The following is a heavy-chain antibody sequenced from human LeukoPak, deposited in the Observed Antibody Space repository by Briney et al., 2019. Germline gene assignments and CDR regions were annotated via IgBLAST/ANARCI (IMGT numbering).Heavy chain of an antibody. J-gene: IGHJ4*02. D-gene: IGHD3-10*01. V-gene: IGHV3-11*04. CDR3: ARDDTTITISHDY. Sequence: RGSLRLSCAASGFTVSDYYISWIRQVPGKGLGCVSYISITVITKYYADSVQGRFIISRDNAKNSLYMQMNSLRDEDTAVYYRARDDTTITISHDYWGQGTLVTVSS. CDR2: ISITVITK. CDR1: GFTVSDYY.